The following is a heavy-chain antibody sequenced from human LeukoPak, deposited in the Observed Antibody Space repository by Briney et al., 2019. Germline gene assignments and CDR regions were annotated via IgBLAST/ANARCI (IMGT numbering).Heavy chain of an antibody. CDR3: ARGPKYSSSWFLFDY. Sequence: GGSLRLSCAASGFTVSSNYMNWVRQVPGKGLEWVSYIQSVSLTIYYLDSVKGRFTISRDNAKNSLFLQMNSLRVEDTAVYYCARGPKYSSSWFLFDYWGQGTLVTVSS. CDR1: GFTVSSNY. V-gene: IGHV3-48*04. J-gene: IGHJ4*02. D-gene: IGHD6-13*01. CDR2: IQSVSLTI.